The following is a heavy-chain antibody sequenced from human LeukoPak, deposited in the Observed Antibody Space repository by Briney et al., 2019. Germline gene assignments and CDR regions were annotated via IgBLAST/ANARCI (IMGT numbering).Heavy chain of an antibody. CDR3: SRVTGDVWFGELSQPSFIDY. V-gene: IGHV3-7*01. D-gene: IGHD3-10*01. CDR1: GFTFSSYW. J-gene: IGHJ4*02. CDR2: IKQDGSEK. Sequence: PGGSLRLSCAASGFTFSSYWMSWVRQAPGKGLEWVANIKQDGSEKYYVDSVKGRFTISRDNAKNSLYLQMNSLRAEDTAVYYCSRVTGDVWFGELSQPSFIDYWGQGTLVTVSS.